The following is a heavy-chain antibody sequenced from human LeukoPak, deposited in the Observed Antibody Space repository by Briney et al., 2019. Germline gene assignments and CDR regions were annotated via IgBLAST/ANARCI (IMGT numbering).Heavy chain of an antibody. CDR2: ISYDGSNK. D-gene: IGHD4-17*01. Sequence: HPGGSLRLPCAASGFTFSSYAMHWVRQAPGKGLEWVAVISYDGSNKYYADSVKGRFTISRDNSKNTLYLQMNSLRAEDTAVYYCARETTVTTGRFDYWGQGTLVTVSS. V-gene: IGHV3-30*04. J-gene: IGHJ4*02. CDR1: GFTFSSYA. CDR3: ARETTVTTGRFDY.